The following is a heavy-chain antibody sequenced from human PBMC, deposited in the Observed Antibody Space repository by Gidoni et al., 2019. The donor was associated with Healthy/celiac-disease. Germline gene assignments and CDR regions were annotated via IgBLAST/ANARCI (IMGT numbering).Heavy chain of an antibody. V-gene: IGHV3-30*04. CDR3: ARTWKYSSSSIGEDHAFDI. D-gene: IGHD6-6*01. CDR2: ISYDGSNK. CDR1: GFTFRSYA. J-gene: IGHJ3*02. Sequence: QVQLVESGGGVVQPGRSLRLSCAASGFTFRSYAMHWVRQAPGKGLEWVAVISYDGSNKYYADSVKGRFTISRDNSKNTLYLQMNSLRAEDTAVYYCARTWKYSSSSIGEDHAFDIWGQGTMVTVSS.